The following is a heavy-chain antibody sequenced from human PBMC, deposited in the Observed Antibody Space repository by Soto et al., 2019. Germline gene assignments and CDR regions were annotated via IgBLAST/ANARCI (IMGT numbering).Heavy chain of an antibody. CDR1: GGSISSGDYY. J-gene: IGHJ3*02. CDR2: ISYSGST. V-gene: IGHV4-31*03. D-gene: IGHD2-8*01. CDR3: ARDCTIGVCYSRAPYSSSWNGALDI. Sequence: SETLSLTCTVSGGSISSGDYYWSWIRQHPGKGLEWIGCISYSGSTYYNPSLKSRVTISVDTSKNQFSLKLSSVTAADTAVYYCARDCTIGVCYSRAPYSSSWNGALDIWGQGTMVTVSS.